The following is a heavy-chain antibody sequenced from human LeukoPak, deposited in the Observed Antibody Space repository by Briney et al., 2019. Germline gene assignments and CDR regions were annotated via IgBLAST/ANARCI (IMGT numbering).Heavy chain of an antibody. CDR2: INLNSGGT. V-gene: IGHV1-2*02. J-gene: IGHJ4*02. Sequence: ASVKVSCKASGYTFTGYYMHWVRQAPGQGLEWMGWINLNSGGTNYAQKFQGRVTVTRDTSIGTAYMELSRLRSDDTAVYFCARDPAVTSSGFPFDYWGQGTLVTVSS. CDR1: GYTFTGYY. D-gene: IGHD3-10*01. CDR3: ARDPAVTSSGFPFDY.